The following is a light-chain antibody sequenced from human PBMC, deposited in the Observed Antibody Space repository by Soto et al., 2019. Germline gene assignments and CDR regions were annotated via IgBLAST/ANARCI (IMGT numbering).Light chain of an antibody. J-gene: IGKJ4*01. CDR2: WAS. CDR3: QQYYTTPLT. Sequence: DIVMTQSPEFLAVSLGERATINCKSSQSLLYSSNNKNYLAWYQQKPRQPPKLLIYWASARESGVPDRFSGSGSGTDFTLTISSLQAEDVAVYYCQQYYTTPLTFGGGTKVEIK. CDR1: QSLLYSSNNKNY. V-gene: IGKV4-1*01.